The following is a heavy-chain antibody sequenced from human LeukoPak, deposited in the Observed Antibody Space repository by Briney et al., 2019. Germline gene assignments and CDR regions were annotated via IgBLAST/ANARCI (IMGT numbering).Heavy chain of an antibody. CDR2: INPNSGGT. D-gene: IGHD3-22*01. Sequence: ASVKVSCKASGYTFTGYYMHWVRQAPGQGLEWTGWINPNSGGTNYAQKFQGRVTMTRDTSISTAYMELSRLRSDDTAVYYCARGGSGYLIGYWYFDLWGRGTLVTVSS. CDR3: ARGGSGYLIGYWYFDL. J-gene: IGHJ2*01. V-gene: IGHV1-2*02. CDR1: GYTFTGYY.